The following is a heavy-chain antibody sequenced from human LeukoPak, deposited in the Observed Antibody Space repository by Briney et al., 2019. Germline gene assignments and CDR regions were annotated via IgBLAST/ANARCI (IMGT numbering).Heavy chain of an antibody. J-gene: IGHJ4*02. CDR3: ARDHHYGSGSYYSPYYFDY. Sequence: PGGSLRLSCAASGFTFSTYAMHWVRQAPGKGLEWVANIKQDGSEKYYVDSVKGRFTISRDNAKHPLYLQMNSLRAEDTAVYYCARDHHYGSGSYYSPYYFDYWGQGTLVTVSS. V-gene: IGHV3-7*01. CDR1: GFTFSTYA. D-gene: IGHD3-10*01. CDR2: IKQDGSEK.